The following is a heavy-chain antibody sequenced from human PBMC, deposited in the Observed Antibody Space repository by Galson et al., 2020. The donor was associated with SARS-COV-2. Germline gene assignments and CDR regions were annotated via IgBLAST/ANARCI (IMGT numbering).Heavy chain of an antibody. J-gene: IGHJ4*02. V-gene: IGHV4-31*03. CDR1: GGSISSGGYY. CDR3: VRDVVRGFNPREAFFDS. D-gene: IGHD3-10*01. CDR2: IYYSGST. Sequence: ETSETLSLTCSVSGGSISSGGYYWNWIRQHPGKGLEWVGFIYYSGSTYYTFYNPSLKSRVTISMDTSKNQFSLDLSSVTAADTAVYYCVRDVVRGFNPREAFFDSWAREPWSPSPQ.